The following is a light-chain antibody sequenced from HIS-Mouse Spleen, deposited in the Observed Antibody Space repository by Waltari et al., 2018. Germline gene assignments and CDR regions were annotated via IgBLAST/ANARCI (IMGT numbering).Light chain of an antibody. CDR3: CSYAGSSTLV. J-gene: IGLJ2*01. CDR1: SSDVGSYTL. Sequence: QSALTQPASVSGSPGQSITIPCTGTSSDVGSYTLLSWYQQHPGKAPKLMIYEGSKRPSGVSNRFSGSKSGNTASLTISGLQAEDEADYYCCSYAGSSTLVFGGGTKLTVL. V-gene: IGLV2-23*01. CDR2: EGS.